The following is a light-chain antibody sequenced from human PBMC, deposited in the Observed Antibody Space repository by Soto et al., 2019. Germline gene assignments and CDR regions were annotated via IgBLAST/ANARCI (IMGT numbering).Light chain of an antibody. CDR1: SSDIGGYNY. CDR2: DVS. CDR3: CSYEGHEGSFRRV. J-gene: IGLJ1*01. Sequence: QSALTQPPSVSGSPGQSVTISCTGTSSDIGGYNYVSWYQQHPGEAPKLMIYDVSQRPSGVPHRFSASKSGNTASLTISGLQADDEADYSCCSYEGHEGSFRRVFGTGTKLTVL. V-gene: IGLV2-11*01.